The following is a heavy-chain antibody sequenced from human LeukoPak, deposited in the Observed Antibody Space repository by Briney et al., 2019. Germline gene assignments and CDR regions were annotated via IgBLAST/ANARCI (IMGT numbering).Heavy chain of an antibody. CDR3: ARISYYDSSGYSPCFDY. V-gene: IGHV2-70*11. CDR2: IDWDDDK. CDR1: GFSLSTSGMC. J-gene: IGHJ4*02. Sequence: SGPAMVKPTQTLTLTCTFSGFSLSTSGMCVSWIRQPPGKALEWLARIDWDDDKYYSTSLKTRLTISKDTSKNQVVLTMTNMDPVDTATYDCARISYYDSSGYSPCFDYWGQGTLVTVSS. D-gene: IGHD3-22*01.